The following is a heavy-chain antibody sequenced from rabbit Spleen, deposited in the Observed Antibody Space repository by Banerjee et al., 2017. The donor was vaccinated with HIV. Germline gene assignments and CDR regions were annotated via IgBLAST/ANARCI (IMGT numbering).Heavy chain of an antibody. Sequence: QEQLVESGGGLVQPGGSLTLTCTASGVSFSSSSYMCWVRQAPGKGLEWIACIDSGSSGFTYFATWAKGRFTISKTSSTTVTLEMTSLTAADTATYFCARGSAAMTMVITGYYLNLWGPGTLVTVS. CDR2: IDSGSSGFT. V-gene: IGHV1S45*01. CDR3: ARGSAAMTMVITGYYLNL. D-gene: IGHD2-1*01. J-gene: IGHJ4*01. CDR1: GVSFSSSSY.